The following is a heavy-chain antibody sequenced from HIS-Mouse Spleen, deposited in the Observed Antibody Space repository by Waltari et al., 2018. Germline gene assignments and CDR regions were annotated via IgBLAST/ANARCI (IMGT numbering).Heavy chain of an antibody. V-gene: IGHV1-2*02. CDR1: GSTFPGYY. Sequence: QVQLVQSGAEVNKPGASVKVPCQASGSTFPGYYMHMLRQATGQALEWLGCINPNSGGTNYAQKFQGRVTMTRDTSISTAYMELSRLRSDDTAVYYCARVSSGGSDFDYWGQGTLVTVSS. CDR3: ARVSSGGSDFDY. J-gene: IGHJ4*02. D-gene: IGHD3-16*01. CDR2: INPNSGGT.